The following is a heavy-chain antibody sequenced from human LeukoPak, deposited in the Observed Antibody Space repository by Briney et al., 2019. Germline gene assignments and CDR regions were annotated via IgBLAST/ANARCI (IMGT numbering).Heavy chain of an antibody. Sequence: GGSLRLSCAASGFTFSSYSMNWVRQAPGKGLEWVSYISSSSSTIYYADSVKGRFTISRDNAKNSLYLQMNGLRAEDTAVYYCARDPPDRRCDYWGQGTLVTVSS. CDR3: ARDPPDRRCDY. CDR2: ISSSSSTI. J-gene: IGHJ4*02. V-gene: IGHV3-48*01. D-gene: IGHD3-22*01. CDR1: GFTFSSYS.